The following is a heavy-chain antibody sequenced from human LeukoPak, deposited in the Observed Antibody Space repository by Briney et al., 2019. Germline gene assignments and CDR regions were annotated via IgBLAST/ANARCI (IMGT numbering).Heavy chain of an antibody. D-gene: IGHD6-19*01. J-gene: IGHJ4*01. Sequence: GGSLRLSCAASGFRFSGYWMHWVRQAPGKGLVWVSHIDSEGSSTNYADSVKGRLTISRDNAKNTLYLQMNSLRAEDTAVYYCARALRLAVTLDYRGQGTLVTVSS. CDR3: ARALRLAVTLDY. CDR2: IDSEGSST. CDR1: GFRFSGYW. V-gene: IGHV3-74*01.